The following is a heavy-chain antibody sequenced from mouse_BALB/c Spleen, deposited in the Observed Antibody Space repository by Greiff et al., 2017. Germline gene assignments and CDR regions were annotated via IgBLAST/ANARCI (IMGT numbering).Heavy chain of an antibody. CDR1: GYTFTSYW. V-gene: IGHV1-69*02. CDR3: ARGLRREGYFDY. D-gene: IGHD2-2*01. J-gene: IGHJ2*01. CDR2: IDPSDSYT. Sequence: QVQLQQPGAELVKPGASVKLSCKASGYTFTSYWMHWVKQRPGQGLEWIGEIDPSDSYTNYNQKFKGKATLTVDKSSSTAYMQLSSLTSEDSAVYYCARGLRREGYFDYWGQGTTLTVSS.